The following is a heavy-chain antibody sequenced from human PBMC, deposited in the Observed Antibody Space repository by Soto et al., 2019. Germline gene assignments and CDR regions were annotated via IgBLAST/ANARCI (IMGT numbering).Heavy chain of an antibody. J-gene: IGHJ4*02. CDR1: GYTFTGYY. D-gene: IGHD6-6*01. CDR2: LNPHRGST. V-gene: IGHV1-8*01. CDR3: ARVSSIAARRSFDS. Sequence: QVQLVQSGAEVKKPGASVKVSCKASGYTFTGYYIHWVRQATGQGLEWMGWLNPHRGSTAYAHKFQGRVTMTWDASINTAYLELSSLRSEDTAMYYCARVSSIAARRSFDSWGQGTLVSVSS.